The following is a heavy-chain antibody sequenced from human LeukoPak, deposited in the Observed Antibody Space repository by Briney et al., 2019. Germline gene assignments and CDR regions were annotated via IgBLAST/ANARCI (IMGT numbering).Heavy chain of an antibody. J-gene: IGHJ4*02. CDR1: GFTFSSYA. CDR2: ISYDGSNK. CDR3: ARDPSRTKDY. D-gene: IGHD1-14*01. V-gene: IGHV3-30-3*01. Sequence: GGSLRLSCAASGFTFSSYAMHWVRQAPGKGLEWVAVISYDGSNKYYADSVKGRFTISRDNAKNSLYLQMNSLRAEDTAAYYCARDPSRTKDYWGQGTLVTVSS.